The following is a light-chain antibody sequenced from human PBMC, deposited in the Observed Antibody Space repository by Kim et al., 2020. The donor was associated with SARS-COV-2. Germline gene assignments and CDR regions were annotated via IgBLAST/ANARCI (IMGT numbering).Light chain of an antibody. CDR2: AAS. CDR3: QQLNSYRA. V-gene: IGKV1-9*01. CDR1: QGISSY. J-gene: IGKJ5*01. Sequence: SASVGDRVTITCRASQGISSYLAWYQQKPGKAPKLLIYAASTLQSGVPSRFSGSGSGTEFTLTISSLQPEDFATYYCQQLNSYRAFGQGTRLEIK.